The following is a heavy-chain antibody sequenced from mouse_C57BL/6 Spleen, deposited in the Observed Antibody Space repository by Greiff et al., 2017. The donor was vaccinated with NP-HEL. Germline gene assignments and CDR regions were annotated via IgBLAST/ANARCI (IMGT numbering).Heavy chain of an antibody. J-gene: IGHJ3*01. D-gene: IGHD2-14*01. CDR1: GYTFTSYW. CDR3: ARGEIGDWFAY. V-gene: IGHV1-52*01. Sequence: VQLQQPGAELVRPGSSVKLSCKASGYTFTSYWMHWVKQRPIQGLEWIGNIDPSDSETHYNQKFKDKATLTVDKSSSTAYMQLSSLTSEDSAVYYCARGEIGDWFAYWGQGTLVTVSA. CDR2: IDPSDSET.